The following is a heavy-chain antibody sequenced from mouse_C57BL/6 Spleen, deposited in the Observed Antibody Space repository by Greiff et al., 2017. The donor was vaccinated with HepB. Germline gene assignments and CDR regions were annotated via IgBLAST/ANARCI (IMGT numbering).Heavy chain of an antibody. CDR1: GFTFSDYY. CDR2: ISNGGGST. J-gene: IGHJ2*01. V-gene: IGHV5-12*01. Sequence: EVQRVESGGGLVQPGGSLKLSCAASGFTFSDYYMYWVRQTPEKRLEWVAYISNGGGSTYYPDTVKGRFTISRDNAKNTLYLQMSRLKSEDTAMYYCARRGFYDYDGYYFDYWGQGTTLTVSS. D-gene: IGHD2-4*01. CDR3: ARRGFYDYDGYYFDY.